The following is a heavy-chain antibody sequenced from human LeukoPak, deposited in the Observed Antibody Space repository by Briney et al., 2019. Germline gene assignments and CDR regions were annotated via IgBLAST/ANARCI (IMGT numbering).Heavy chain of an antibody. J-gene: IGHJ4*02. CDR3: AKSGYYYDSSSDY. CDR1: GFTFSSYA. Sequence: PGGSLRLSCAASGFTFSSYAMSWVRQAPGKGLEWVSAISGSGGSTYYADSVKGRFTISRDNSKNTLYLQMNSLRAEDAAVYYCAKSGYYYDSSSDYWGQGTLVTVSS. V-gene: IGHV3-23*01. D-gene: IGHD3-22*01. CDR2: ISGSGGST.